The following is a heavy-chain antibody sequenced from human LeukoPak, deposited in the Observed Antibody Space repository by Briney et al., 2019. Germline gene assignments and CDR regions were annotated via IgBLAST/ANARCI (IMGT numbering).Heavy chain of an antibody. J-gene: IGHJ5*02. Sequence: PSQTLSLTCTVCGGSISSGDVFWSWIRQPPGKGLEWIGYINYSGSSYYNPSLKSRVTISVDTSKNQCSLKLSSLSASDTAVYYCARAEFSWGQGTLVTVSS. CDR1: GGSISSGDVF. V-gene: IGHV4-30-4*01. CDR3: ARAEFS. D-gene: IGHD1-14*01. CDR2: INYSGSS.